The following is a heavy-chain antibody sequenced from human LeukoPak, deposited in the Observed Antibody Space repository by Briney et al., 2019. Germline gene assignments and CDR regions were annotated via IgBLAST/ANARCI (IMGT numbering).Heavy chain of an antibody. V-gene: IGHV3-33*01. CDR1: GFTFSSYG. J-gene: IGHJ4*02. CDR2: IWYDGSSK. D-gene: IGHD1-7*01. Sequence: GGSLRLSCAAPGFTFSSYGMHRVRQAPGKGLEWVAVIWYDGSSKYYADSVKGRFTISRDNSKNTLYLQMNSLRAEDTAVYYCAREGSRNAVWNYADYWGQGTLVTVSS. CDR3: AREGSRNAVWNYADY.